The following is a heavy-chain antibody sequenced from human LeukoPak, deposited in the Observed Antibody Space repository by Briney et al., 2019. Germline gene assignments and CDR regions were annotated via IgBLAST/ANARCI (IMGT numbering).Heavy chain of an antibody. CDR1: GYTFTSYG. D-gene: IGHD3-22*01. V-gene: IGHV1-18*01. CDR2: ISAYNGNT. J-gene: IGHJ4*02. Sequence: ASVKVSCKASGYTFTSYGISWVRQAPGQGLEWMGWISAYNGNTNYAQKLQGRVTMTTDTSTSTAYMELRSLRSDDTAVYHCARDRTYYYDSSGYYPTDYWGQGTLVTVSS. CDR3: ARDRTYYYDSSGYYPTDY.